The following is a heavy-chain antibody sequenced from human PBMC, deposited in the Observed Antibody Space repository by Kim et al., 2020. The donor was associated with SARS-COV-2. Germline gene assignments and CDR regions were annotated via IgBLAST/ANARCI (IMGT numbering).Heavy chain of an antibody. CDR3: AREWADYGDRFDY. D-gene: IGHD4-17*01. J-gene: IGHJ4*02. Sequence: TYDQGFTGRFVFSLDTSVSTAYLQISSLTAEDTAVYYCAREWADYGDRFDYWGQGTLVTVSS. V-gene: IGHV7-4-1*02.